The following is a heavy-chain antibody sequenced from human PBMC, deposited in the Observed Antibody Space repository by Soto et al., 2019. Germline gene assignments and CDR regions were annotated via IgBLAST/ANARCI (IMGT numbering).Heavy chain of an antibody. Sequence: DVQLVESGGGLMPPGESLRLSCAASGLTVSGKKYVAWVRQAPGKGLEWVSTLYDVDGSFYSDSVKGRFTTSSDSSKTTVYLQMNDLRPADTAVYYCATWHEREHAYDVWGQGTPVTVSS. D-gene: IGHD1-1*01. J-gene: IGHJ3*01. V-gene: IGHV3-53*01. CDR3: ATWHEREHAYDV. CDR1: GLTVSGKKY. CDR2: LYDVDGS.